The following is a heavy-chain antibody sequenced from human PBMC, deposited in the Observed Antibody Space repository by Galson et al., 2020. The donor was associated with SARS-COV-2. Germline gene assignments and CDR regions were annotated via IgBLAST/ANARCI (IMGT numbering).Heavy chain of an antibody. J-gene: IGHJ4*02. CDR3: ARDFPLYYSGSSYYFDY. CDR1: GFTFSSYG. Sequence: GGSLRLSCAASGFTFSSYGLHWVRQAPGKGLEWVAVIWYGGSNKYYADSVKGRFTISRDNSKNTLYLQMNSLRAEDTAVYYCARDFPLYYSGSSYYFDYWGQGTLVTVSS. CDR2: IWYGGSNK. V-gene: IGHV3-33*01. D-gene: IGHD1-26*01.